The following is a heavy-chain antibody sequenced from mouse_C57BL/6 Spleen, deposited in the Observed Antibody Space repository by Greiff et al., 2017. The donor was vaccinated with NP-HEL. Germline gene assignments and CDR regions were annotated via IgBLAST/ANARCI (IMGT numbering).Heavy chain of an antibody. V-gene: IGHV5-9*01. CDR1: GFTFSSYT. Sequence: EVMLVESGGGLVKPGGSLKLSCAASGFTFSSYTMSWVRQTPEKRLEWVATISGGGGNTYYPDSVKGRFTISRDNAKNTLYLQMSSLRSEDTALYYCARHGYYYGSSYYYYAMDYWGQGTSVTVSS. J-gene: IGHJ4*01. CDR3: ARHGYYYGSSYYYYAMDY. CDR2: ISGGGGNT. D-gene: IGHD1-1*01.